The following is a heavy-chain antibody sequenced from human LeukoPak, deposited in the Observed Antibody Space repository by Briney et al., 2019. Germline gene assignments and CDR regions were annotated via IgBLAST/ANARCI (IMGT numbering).Heavy chain of an antibody. CDR1: GFTFSSYG. Sequence: PGRSLRLSCAASGFTFSSYGMHWVRQAPGKGLEWVAVISYDGSNKYYADSVKGRFTISRDNSKNTLYLQMNSLRAEGTAVYYCAKDSNTAIDYWGQGTLVTVSS. J-gene: IGHJ4*02. CDR3: AKDSNTAIDY. V-gene: IGHV3-30*18. CDR2: ISYDGSNK. D-gene: IGHD5-18*01.